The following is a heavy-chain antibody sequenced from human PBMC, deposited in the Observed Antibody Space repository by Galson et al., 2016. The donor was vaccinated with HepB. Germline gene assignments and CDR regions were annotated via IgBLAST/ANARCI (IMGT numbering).Heavy chain of an antibody. D-gene: IGHD1-26*01. Sequence: SLRLSCAASGFTCSDHYMDWVRQAPGKGLEWVGRTKNKANSYITEYAASVKGRFTISRDDSKNSVYLQMNSLKTEDTAVYYCARRRSGIPDFWGQGTLVTVSS. J-gene: IGHJ4*02. CDR2: TKNKANSYIT. CDR3: ARRRSGIPDF. V-gene: IGHV3-72*01. CDR1: GFTCSDHY.